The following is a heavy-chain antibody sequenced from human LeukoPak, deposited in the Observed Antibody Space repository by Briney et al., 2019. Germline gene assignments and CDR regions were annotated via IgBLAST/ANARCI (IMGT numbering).Heavy chain of an antibody. D-gene: IGHD1-26*01. CDR2: INPNSGDT. Sequence: ASVKVSCKASGYTFTGHYMHWVRQAPGQGPEWMGWINPNSGDTNYAQNLQGRVTMTTDTSTSTAYMELRSLRSDDTAVYYCARAPELFAWVQLDYWGQGTLVTVSS. CDR3: ARAPELFAWVQLDY. V-gene: IGHV1-2*02. J-gene: IGHJ4*02. CDR1: GYTFTGHY.